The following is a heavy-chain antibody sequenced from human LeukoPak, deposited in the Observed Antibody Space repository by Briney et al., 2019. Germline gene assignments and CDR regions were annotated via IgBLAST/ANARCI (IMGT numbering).Heavy chain of an antibody. Sequence: ASVKVSCKASGYTFTGYYMHWVRQAPGQGLEWMGWINPNSGGTNYAQKFQGRVTITRNTSISTAYMELSSLRSEDTAVYYCARGNKFGGSVDYWGQGTLVTVSS. D-gene: IGHD4-23*01. V-gene: IGHV1-2*02. CDR1: GYTFTGYY. J-gene: IGHJ4*02. CDR3: ARGNKFGGSVDY. CDR2: INPNSGGT.